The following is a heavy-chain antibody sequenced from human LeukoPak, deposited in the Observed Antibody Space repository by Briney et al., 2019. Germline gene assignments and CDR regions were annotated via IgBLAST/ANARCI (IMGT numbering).Heavy chain of an antibody. CDR2: ISHSGST. J-gene: IGHJ4*02. D-gene: IGHD2-15*01. Sequence: SETLSLTCTVSGGSISSYSWSWIRQPPGKGLEWIGYISHSGSTHYNPSLKSRVTISVDMSKNQFSLKLSSVTAADTAVYYCARDVVGYFDYWGQGTLVTVSS. CDR1: GGSISSYS. V-gene: IGHV4-59*01. CDR3: ARDVVGYFDY.